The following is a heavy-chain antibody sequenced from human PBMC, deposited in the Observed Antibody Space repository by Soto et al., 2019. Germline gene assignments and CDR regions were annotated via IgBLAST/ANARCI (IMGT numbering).Heavy chain of an antibody. CDR1: GASMSEYF. Sequence: QVQLQESGPGQVKPSETLSLTCTVSGASMSEYFWSWIRQSPGKGLEWIGYIYYLGSTDYNPSLKSRVTISVDTSKRQFSLRLISVTAADTAVYYCARDGYDGSGSPYPAFWGPGTQVTVSS. V-gene: IGHV4-59*01. J-gene: IGHJ4*02. D-gene: IGHD3-10*01. CDR2: IYYLGST. CDR3: ARDGYDGSGSPYPAF.